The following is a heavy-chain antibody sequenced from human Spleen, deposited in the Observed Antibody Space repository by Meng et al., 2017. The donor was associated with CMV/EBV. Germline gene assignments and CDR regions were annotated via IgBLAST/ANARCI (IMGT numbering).Heavy chain of an antibody. CDR2: IYWDDDK. CDR1: AFSLTSGVG. V-gene: IGHV2-5*02. J-gene: IGHJ5*02. CDR3: AHRVYDFWTAKNWFDH. Sequence: AFSLTSGVGVGGIRQPPGKALEWLAVIYWDDDKRYSPSPKSRLTITKGTSKNQVVLTMSNMDPVDTATFYCAHRVYDFWTAKNWFDHWGQGTLVTVSS. D-gene: IGHD3/OR15-3a*01.